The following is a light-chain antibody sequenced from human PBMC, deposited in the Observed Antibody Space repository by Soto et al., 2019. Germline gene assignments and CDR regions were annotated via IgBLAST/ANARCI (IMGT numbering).Light chain of an antibody. V-gene: IGKV3D-15*01. CDR2: GAS. CDR3: QQYKDWPLRT. Sequence: EIVMTQSPVTLSASPGERVTLSCRASQSVNINLAWYQQRHGQAPRVLICGASNRASGIPDKFSGSGSGTDFTLSSRSLEPDDFAVYFCQQYKDWPLRTFGGGTRVEIK. CDR1: QSVNIN. J-gene: IGKJ4*01.